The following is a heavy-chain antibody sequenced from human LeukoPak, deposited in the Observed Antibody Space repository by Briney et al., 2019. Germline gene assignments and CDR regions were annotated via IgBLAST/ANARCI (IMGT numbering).Heavy chain of an antibody. CDR3: ARDRFAPGIAAAFDP. V-gene: IGHV1-18*01. CDR1: GYTFTSYG. CDR2: ISAYNGNT. Sequence: ASVKVSCKASGYTFTSYGISWVRQAPGQGLEWMGWISAYNGNTNYAQKLQGRVTMTTDTSTSTAYMELRSLRSDDTAVYYCARDRFAPGIAAAFDPWGQGTLVTVSS. J-gene: IGHJ5*02. D-gene: IGHD6-13*01.